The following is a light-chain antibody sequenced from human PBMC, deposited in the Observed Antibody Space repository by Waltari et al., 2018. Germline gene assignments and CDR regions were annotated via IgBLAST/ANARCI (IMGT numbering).Light chain of an antibody. V-gene: IGLV1-44*01. J-gene: IGLJ3*02. CDR3: AAWDDSLNGRV. CDR1: SSNIGRNG. Sequence: QSVLTQPPSASGPPGPGVTVSCSGSSSNIGRNGVSWYQQVPGTAPKLLIHTDNQRPAGVPDRFSGSKSGTSASLAISGLQSEDEAHYYCAAWDDSLNGRVFGGGTKVTVL. CDR2: TDN.